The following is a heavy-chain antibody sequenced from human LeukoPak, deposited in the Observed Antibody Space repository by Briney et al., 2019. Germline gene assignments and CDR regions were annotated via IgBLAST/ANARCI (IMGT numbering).Heavy chain of an antibody. CDR1: GFTFASYA. CDR3: ARGLGDQGY. Sequence: PGGSLKLSCAASGFTFASYAMSWVRQAPGKGLEWVSTINRNGGITYYADSVKGRFTISRDNSKNSLYLQMNSLRAEDTAVYYCARGLGDQGYWGQGTLVTVSS. D-gene: IGHD3-10*01. CDR2: INRNGGIT. J-gene: IGHJ4*02. V-gene: IGHV3-23*01.